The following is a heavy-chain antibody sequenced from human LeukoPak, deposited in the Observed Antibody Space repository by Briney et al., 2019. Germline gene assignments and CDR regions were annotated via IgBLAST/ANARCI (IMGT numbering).Heavy chain of an antibody. CDR1: GYSFTSYW. Sequence: RGESLKISCKGSGYSFTSYWIGWVRQMPGKGLEWMGIIYPGDSDTRYSPSFQGQVTISADKSISTAYLQWSSLKASDTAMYYCARHKTDDCSSTSCQTGYYYYYMDVWGKGTTVTVSS. CDR2: IYPGDSDT. D-gene: IGHD2-2*01. J-gene: IGHJ6*03. CDR3: ARHKTDDCSSTSCQTGYYYYYMDV. V-gene: IGHV5-51*01.